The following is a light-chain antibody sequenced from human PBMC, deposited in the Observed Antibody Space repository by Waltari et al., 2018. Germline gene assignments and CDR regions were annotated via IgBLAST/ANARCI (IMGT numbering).Light chain of an antibody. J-gene: IGLJ3*02. Sequence: SYELTQPPSVSVSPGQTARIPCSGDTLPKNYAYWSQQKPGQAPVVVIYKDSERPSGIPERFSGSSSGTTVTLTISRVQAEDEADYYCQSADTTWVFGGGTKLTVL. CDR3: QSADTTWV. V-gene: IGLV3-25*03. CDR1: TLPKNY. CDR2: KDS.